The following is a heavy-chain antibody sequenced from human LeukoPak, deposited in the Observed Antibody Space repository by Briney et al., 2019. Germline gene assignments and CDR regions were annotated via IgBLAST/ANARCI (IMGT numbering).Heavy chain of an antibody. V-gene: IGHV4-38-2*02. CDR2: INHSGST. D-gene: IGHD2-15*01. Sequence: KTSETLSLTCTVSGYSISSGYYWSWIRQPPGKGLEWIGEINHSGSTNYNPSLKSRVTISVDTSKNQFSLKLSSVTAADTAVYYCARDTPLSGIDYWGQGTLVTVSS. CDR3: ARDTPLSGIDY. CDR1: GYSISSGYY. J-gene: IGHJ4*02.